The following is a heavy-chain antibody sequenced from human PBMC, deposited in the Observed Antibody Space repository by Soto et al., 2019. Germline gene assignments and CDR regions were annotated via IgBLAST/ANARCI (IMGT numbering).Heavy chain of an antibody. J-gene: IGHJ6*02. CDR1: GYTFTGYY. CDR2: INPNSGGT. V-gene: IGHV1-2*04. D-gene: IGHD6-13*01. Sequence: GASVKVSCKASGYTFTGYYMHWVRQAPGQGLEWMGWINPNSGGTNYAQKFQGWVTMTRDTSISTAYMELSRLRSDDTAVYYCARDVPTQQQLGKRVYYYYGMDVWGQGTTVTVSS. CDR3: ARDVPTQQQLGKRVYYYYGMDV.